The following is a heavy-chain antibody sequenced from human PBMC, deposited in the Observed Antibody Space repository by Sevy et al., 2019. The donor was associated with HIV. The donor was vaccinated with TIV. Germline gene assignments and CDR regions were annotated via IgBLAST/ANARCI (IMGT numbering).Heavy chain of an antibody. CDR2: INYSGST. Sequence: SETLSLTCTVSGASISSSGYYWGWIRQPPGKGLEWIASINYSGSTFYNPSLMSRVTISADTSKNQFSLDLNSVTAADTAIYYCAGPILTYNNGWSYYDYWGQGTVVTVPQ. CDR3: AGPILTYNNGWSYYDY. J-gene: IGHJ4*02. V-gene: IGHV4-39*01. D-gene: IGHD6-19*01. CDR1: GASISSSGYY.